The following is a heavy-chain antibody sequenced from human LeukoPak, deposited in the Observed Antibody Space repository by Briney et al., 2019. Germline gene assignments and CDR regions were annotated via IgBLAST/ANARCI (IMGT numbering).Heavy chain of an antibody. CDR1: GFTVNRHY. CDR2: IYSPGGT. D-gene: IGHD3-22*01. CDR3: ARAPYSADSSATPPAFDI. V-gene: IGHV3-53*01. J-gene: IGHJ3*02. Sequence: GGSLRLSCAASGFTVNRHYMSWVRHAPGKGLEWVSIIYSPGGTYYADSVKGRFTISRDNSKNTVYLQMNSLRVEDTAVYYCARAPYSADSSATPPAFDIWGQGTMVTVSS.